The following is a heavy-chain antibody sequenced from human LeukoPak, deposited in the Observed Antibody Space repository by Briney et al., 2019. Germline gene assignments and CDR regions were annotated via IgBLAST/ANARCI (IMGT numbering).Heavy chain of an antibody. CDR3: ARHSDSTPDY. V-gene: IGHV5-51*01. CDR1: GYSFTTYW. CDR2: IYPADSST. Sequence: GESLKISCKASGYSFTTYWIGWVRQAPGKGLEWMGIIYPADSSTEYSPSFQGQVTISVDKSVNTAYLQWSRLKASDTATYYCARHSDSTPDYWGQGTLVTVSS. D-gene: IGHD6-13*01. J-gene: IGHJ4*02.